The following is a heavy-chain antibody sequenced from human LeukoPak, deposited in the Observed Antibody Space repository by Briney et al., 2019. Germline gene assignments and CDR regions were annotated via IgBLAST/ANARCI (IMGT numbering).Heavy chain of an antibody. Sequence: PSETLSLTCTVSGGSISSSSYYWGWIRQPPGKGLEWIGSIYYSGSTYYNPSLKSRVTISVDPSKNQFSLKLNSVTAADTAVYYCASLRIAVAGTRGYYFDYWGQGTLDTVSS. CDR2: IYYSGST. D-gene: IGHD6-19*01. CDR3: ASLRIAVAGTRGYYFDY. V-gene: IGHV4-39*01. CDR1: GGSISSSSYY. J-gene: IGHJ4*02.